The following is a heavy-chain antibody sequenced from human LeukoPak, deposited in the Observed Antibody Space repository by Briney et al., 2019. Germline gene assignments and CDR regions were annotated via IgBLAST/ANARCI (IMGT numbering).Heavy chain of an antibody. J-gene: IGHJ5*02. V-gene: IGHV1-18*01. CDR1: GYAFTSYG. Sequence: ASVKVSCKASGYAFTSYGISWVRQAPGQGLEWMGWISAYNGNTNYAQKLQGRVTMTTDTSTSTAYMELRSLRSDDTAVYYCAREAFKLWFGELSWFDPWGQGTLVTVSS. D-gene: IGHD3-10*01. CDR3: AREAFKLWFGELSWFDP. CDR2: ISAYNGNT.